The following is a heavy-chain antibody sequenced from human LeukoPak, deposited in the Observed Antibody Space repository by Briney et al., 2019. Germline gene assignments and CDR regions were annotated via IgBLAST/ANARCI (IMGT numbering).Heavy chain of an antibody. Sequence: GESLKISCKGSGYSFGNYWIGWVRQMPGKGLEWMGIIYPGDSDTRYSPSFQGQVTISVDKSITTAYLQWSSLKASDTAVYFCARALRSCSAGTCYIDYRGQGTLVTVSS. CDR2: IYPGDSDT. CDR3: ARALRSCSAGTCYIDY. J-gene: IGHJ4*02. D-gene: IGHD2-15*01. CDR1: GYSFGNYW. V-gene: IGHV5-51*01.